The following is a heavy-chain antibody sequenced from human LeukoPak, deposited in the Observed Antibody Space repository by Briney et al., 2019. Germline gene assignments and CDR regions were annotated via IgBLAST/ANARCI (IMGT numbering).Heavy chain of an antibody. Sequence: ASVKVSCKASGYTLTGYYMHWVRQAPGQGLEWMGWINPNSGGTNYAQKFQGRVTMTRDTSTSTAYMELSRLRPDDTAVYYCARSRVAENCFDPWGQGTLVTVSS. V-gene: IGHV1-2*02. CDR1: GYTLTGYY. J-gene: IGHJ5*02. D-gene: IGHD6-19*01. CDR3: ARSRVAENCFDP. CDR2: INPNSGGT.